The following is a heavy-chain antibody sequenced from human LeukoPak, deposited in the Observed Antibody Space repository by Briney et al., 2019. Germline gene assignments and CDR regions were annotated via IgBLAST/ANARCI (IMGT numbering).Heavy chain of an antibody. J-gene: IGHJ3*02. CDR2: ISSDGSTT. Sequence: GGSLRLSCAASGFTLSNSWIHWVRQTPGKGLVWVSRISSDGSTTNYADSAKGRFTISRDNAKNTLYLQMNSLRAEDTAMYYCARVGYYYDDNCDAFDIWGQGTMVTVSS. CDR1: GFTLSNSW. CDR3: ARVGYYYDDNCDAFDI. V-gene: IGHV3-74*01. D-gene: IGHD3-22*01.